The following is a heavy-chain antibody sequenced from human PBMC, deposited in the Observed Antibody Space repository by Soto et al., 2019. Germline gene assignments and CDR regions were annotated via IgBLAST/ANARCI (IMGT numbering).Heavy chain of an antibody. CDR2: IITIFGTA. V-gene: IGHV1-69*13. J-gene: IGHJ3*02. CDR3: ASPSEMYYYDSSGYYGNDAFDI. D-gene: IGHD3-22*01. Sequence: ASVKVSCKASGGTFSSYAISWVRQAPGQGLEWMGGIITIFGTANYAQKFQGRVTITADESTSTAYMELSSLRSEDTAVYYCASPSEMYYYDSSGYYGNDAFDIWGQGTMVTVSS. CDR1: GGTFSSYA.